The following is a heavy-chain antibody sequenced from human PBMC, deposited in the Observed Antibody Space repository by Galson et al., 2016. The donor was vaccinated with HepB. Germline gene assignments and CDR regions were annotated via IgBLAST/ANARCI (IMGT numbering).Heavy chain of an antibody. CDR3: AWETSPFYGLDS. CDR1: GIPFIDAW. J-gene: IGHJ6*02. V-gene: IGHV3-15*01. CDR2: LKSKEAGGTA. Sequence: SLRLSCAVSGIPFIDAWMSWIRQRPGRGLEWLGRLKSKEAGGTADYVATVKGRFTISRDDSRNTLYLQLNRLRSEDTGVYYCAWETSPFYGLDSWGQGTTVAVFS. D-gene: IGHD1-26*01.